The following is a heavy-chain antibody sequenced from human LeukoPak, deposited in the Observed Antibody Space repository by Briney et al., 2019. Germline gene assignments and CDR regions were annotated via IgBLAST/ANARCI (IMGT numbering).Heavy chain of an antibody. J-gene: IGHJ5*02. CDR3: PVVVVAASWFAP. CDR2: INHSGST. D-gene: IGHD2-15*01. Sequence: PSETLSLTCAVYGESFSGYYWSWIRQPAGKGLDWIGEINHSGSTNYNPSLKSRVTISVATSKNQFYLKLRSVNAADPAVYSCPVVVVAASWFAPWGQGTLVTASS. V-gene: IGHV4-34*01. CDR1: GESFSGYY.